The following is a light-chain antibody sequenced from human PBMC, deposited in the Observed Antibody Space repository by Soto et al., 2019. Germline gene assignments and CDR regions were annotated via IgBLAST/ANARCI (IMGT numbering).Light chain of an antibody. CDR3: CSYAGSDTYVL. CDR2: ATT. J-gene: IGLJ2*01. V-gene: IGLV2-23*01. Sequence: QSALTQPASVSGSPGQSITISCTGTSSDVGIYNLVSWYQQHPGKAPKLIIYATTKRPSGVSNRYSGSKSGNTASLSISGLQAEDEANYYCCSYAGSDTYVLFGGGTKLTVL. CDR1: SSDVGIYNL.